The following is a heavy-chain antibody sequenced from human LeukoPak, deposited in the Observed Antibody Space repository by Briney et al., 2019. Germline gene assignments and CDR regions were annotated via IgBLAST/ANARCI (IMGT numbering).Heavy chain of an antibody. CDR1: GFTFSSYW. CDR2: IKQDGSEK. V-gene: IGHV3-7*01. D-gene: IGHD3-10*01. J-gene: IGHJ5*02. Sequence: GGSLRLSCAASGFTFSSYWMSWVRQAPGKGLEWVANIKQDGSEKYYVDSVKGRFTISRDNAKNSLYLQMNSLRAEDTAVYYCARYKGPAASHNYYIPNDWFEPWGQGTLVTVSS. CDR3: ARYKGPAASHNYYIPNDWFEP.